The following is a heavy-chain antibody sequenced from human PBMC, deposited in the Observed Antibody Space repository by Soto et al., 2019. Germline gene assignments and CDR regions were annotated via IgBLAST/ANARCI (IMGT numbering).Heavy chain of an antibody. CDR1: GYTFTSYG. CDR2: ISPYIGKT. Sequence: ASVKVSCKASGYTFTSYGISWVRQAPGQGLEWMGRISPYIGKTNYAQKFQGRVTMTADKSTSTAYMELSSLRSEDTAVYYCASQEQWLVAYWFDPWGQGTLVTVSS. CDR3: ASQEQWLVAYWFDP. J-gene: IGHJ5*02. V-gene: IGHV1-18*01. D-gene: IGHD6-19*01.